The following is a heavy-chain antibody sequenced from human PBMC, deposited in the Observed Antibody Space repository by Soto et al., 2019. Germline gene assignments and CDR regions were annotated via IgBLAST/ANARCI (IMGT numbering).Heavy chain of an antibody. Sequence: SETLSLTCTVSGGSISSSSYYWGWIRQPPGKGLEWIGEIYHSGSTYYNPSLKSRVTISVDTSKNQFSLKLSSVTAADTAVYYCARGAPKLVWGFDYWGQGTLVTVSS. J-gene: IGHJ4*02. CDR3: ARGAPKLVWGFDY. CDR1: GGSISSSSYY. CDR2: IYHSGST. D-gene: IGHD3-10*01. V-gene: IGHV4-39*01.